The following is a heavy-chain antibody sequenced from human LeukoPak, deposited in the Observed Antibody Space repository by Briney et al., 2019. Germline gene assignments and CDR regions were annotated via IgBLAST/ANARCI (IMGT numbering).Heavy chain of an antibody. CDR2: IYSGGST. D-gene: IGHD3-22*01. V-gene: IGHV3-53*01. CDR1: GFTVSSNY. J-gene: IGHJ4*02. Sequence: GGSLRLSCAASGFTVSSNYMSWVRQAPGKGLEWVSVIYSGGSTYYADSVKGRFTISRDNSKNTLYLQMNSLRAEDTAVYYCAKDLYYDSSGPSYWGQGTLVTVSS. CDR3: AKDLYYDSSGPSY.